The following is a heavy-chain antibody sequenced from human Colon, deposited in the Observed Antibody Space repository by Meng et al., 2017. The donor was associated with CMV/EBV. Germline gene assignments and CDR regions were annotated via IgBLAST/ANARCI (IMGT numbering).Heavy chain of an antibody. Sequence: SVKVSCKASGYTFNHYGINWVRQAPGQGLEWMGWISAFNGKTYCAQNFQDRLTLTTDTTTTPAYMELRSLTSDDVALYYCARGYDYTNYVPIDYWGQGTLVTVSS. V-gene: IGHV1-18*03. D-gene: IGHD4-11*01. J-gene: IGHJ4*02. CDR1: GYTFNHYG. CDR3: ARGYDYTNYVPIDY. CDR2: ISAFNGKT.